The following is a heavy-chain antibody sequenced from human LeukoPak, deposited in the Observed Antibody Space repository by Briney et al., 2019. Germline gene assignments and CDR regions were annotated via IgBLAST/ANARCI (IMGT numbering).Heavy chain of an antibody. J-gene: IGHJ2*01. CDR2: ISGTCGNT. CDR3: AKRANYYGSGTYYNWYFDL. D-gene: IGHD3-10*01. CDR1: GFTFSSYW. Sequence: PGGSLRLSCAASGFTFSSYWMSWVRQAPGKGLEWVSGISGTCGNTYYADSVKGRFTISRDNSKNTLYVQMNRLRAEDTAVYYCAKRANYYGSGTYYNWYFDLWGRGTLVTVSS. V-gene: IGHV3-23*01.